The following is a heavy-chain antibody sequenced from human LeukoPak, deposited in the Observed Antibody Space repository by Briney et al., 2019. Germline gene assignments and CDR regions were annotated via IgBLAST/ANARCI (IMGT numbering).Heavy chain of an antibody. CDR3: ARAPYSSSWDYYYYGMDV. V-gene: IGHV1-69*13. CDR1: GGTFTSYA. Sequence: GASVKVSCKASGGTFTSYAISWVREAPGQGRGWRGGIIPIFGTANYAQKLQRRVTITADESTSTAYLELSSLRSEDTAVYYCARAPYSSSWDYYYYGMDVWGQGTTVTVSS. J-gene: IGHJ6*02. CDR2: IIPIFGTA. D-gene: IGHD6-13*01.